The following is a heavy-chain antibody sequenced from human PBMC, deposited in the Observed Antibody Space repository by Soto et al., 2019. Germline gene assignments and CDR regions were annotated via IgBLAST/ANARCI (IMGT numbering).Heavy chain of an antibody. J-gene: IGHJ6*03. CDR3: ATGIAARTQVCMDV. D-gene: IGHD6-13*01. Sequence: EVQLLESGGGLVQPGGSLRLSCAASGFTFSSYAMSWVRQAPGKGLEWVSAISGSGGSTYYADSVKGRFTISRDNSKNTLYLQMNSLRAEDTAVYYCATGIAARTQVCMDVWGKGTTVTVSS. CDR2: ISGSGGST. CDR1: GFTFSSYA. V-gene: IGHV3-23*01.